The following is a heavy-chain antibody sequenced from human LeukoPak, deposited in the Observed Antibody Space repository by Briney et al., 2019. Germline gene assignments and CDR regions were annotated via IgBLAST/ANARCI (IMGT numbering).Heavy chain of an antibody. CDR3: ARAGGGYRYGSYYHMYMDV. D-gene: IGHD5-18*01. Sequence: PGGSLRLSCAASGFNVSSNYMSWVRQAPGKGLEWVSLLYSGGSAFHADSVKGRFTISRDNSKNTLYLQLNGLRAEDTAVYYCARAGGGYRYGSYYHMYMDVWGKGTTATVSS. V-gene: IGHV3-53*01. CDR2: LYSGGSA. CDR1: GFNVSSNY. J-gene: IGHJ6*03.